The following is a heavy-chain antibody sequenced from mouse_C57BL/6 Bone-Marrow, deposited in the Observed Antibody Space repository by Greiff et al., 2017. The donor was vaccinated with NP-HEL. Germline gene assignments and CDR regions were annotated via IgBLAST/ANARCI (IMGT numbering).Heavy chain of an antibody. V-gene: IGHV1-81*01. D-gene: IGHD2-1*01. Sequence: QVQLQQSGAELARPGASVKLSCKASGYTFTSYGISWVKQRTGQGLEWIGEIYPRSGNTYYNEKFKGKAILTADKSSSTAYMEIRSLTSEDSAVYFCAKDGNYWYFDVWGTGTTVTVSS. CDR2: IYPRSGNT. CDR1: GYTFTSYG. CDR3: AKDGNYWYFDV. J-gene: IGHJ1*03.